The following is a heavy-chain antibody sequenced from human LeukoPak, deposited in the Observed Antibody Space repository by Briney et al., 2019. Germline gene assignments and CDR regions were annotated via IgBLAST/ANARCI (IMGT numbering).Heavy chain of an antibody. J-gene: IGHJ5*01. CDR1: GGSISSSRYY. CDR2: VYSSGNT. CDR3: GRERGTYGGWFDS. Sequence: PSETLSLTCTVSGGSISSSRYYWGWIRQPPGKGLEWIGSVYSSGNTYYNASLRSRVTISVDTSKNQFSLKLTSVTAADTAVYYCGRERGTYGGWFDSWGQGTLVTISS. D-gene: IGHD1-26*01. V-gene: IGHV4-39*07.